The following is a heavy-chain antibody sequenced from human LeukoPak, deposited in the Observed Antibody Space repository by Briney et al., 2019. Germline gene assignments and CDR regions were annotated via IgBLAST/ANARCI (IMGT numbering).Heavy chain of an antibody. V-gene: IGHV4-59*01. Sequence: TSETLSLTCTVSGDSISSYHWTWIRQPPGRGLEWIGYVYYSGSTNYNPSLKSRVTISVDTSKNQFSLKLSSVTAADTAVYYCARDLDYYDSSGSLDAFDIWGQGTMVTVSS. CDR1: GDSISSYH. CDR2: VYYSGST. J-gene: IGHJ3*02. CDR3: ARDLDYYDSSGSLDAFDI. D-gene: IGHD3-22*01.